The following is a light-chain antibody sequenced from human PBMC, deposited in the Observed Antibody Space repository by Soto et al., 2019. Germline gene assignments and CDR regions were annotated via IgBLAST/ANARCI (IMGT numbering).Light chain of an antibody. CDR3: QQYCSSLT. CDR1: QSVSSSY. V-gene: IGKV3-20*01. J-gene: IGKJ3*01. Sequence: EIVLTQSPGTLSLSPGERATISCRASQSVSSSYLAWYQQKPGQAPRLLIYGASSRATGIPDRFSGSGSGTDFTLTISRLEPEDFAVYYCQQYCSSLTFGPGTKVDIK. CDR2: GAS.